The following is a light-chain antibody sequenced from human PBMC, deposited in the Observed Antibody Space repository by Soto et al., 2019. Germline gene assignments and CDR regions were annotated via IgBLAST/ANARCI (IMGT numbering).Light chain of an antibody. J-gene: IGLJ2*01. CDR2: ETN. CDR3: LLCYSGAVV. V-gene: IGLV7-46*01. CDR1: TGAVTSGHY. Sequence: QAVVTQEPSLTVSPGGTVTLTCGSSTGAVTSGHYPYWFQQKPGRVPKTLIYETNNKHSWTPARFSGSLLGGKAALTLSGAQPDDEADYYCLLCYSGAVVFGGGTQLTVL.